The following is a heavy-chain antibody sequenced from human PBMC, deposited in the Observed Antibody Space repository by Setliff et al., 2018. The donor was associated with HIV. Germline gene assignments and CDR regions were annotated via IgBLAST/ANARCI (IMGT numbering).Heavy chain of an antibody. D-gene: IGHD3-3*01. CDR3: ARHGAQLLEWLLPRH. V-gene: IGHV5-51*01. CDR2: IYPGASET. CDR1: GYSFSSYW. Sequence: RGESLKLSCKASGYSFSSYWLGWVRQMPGEGLEWMGIIYPGASETRYNPSFEGQVTISADKSTNTAFLQWRSLEASDTAIYYCARHGAQLLEWLLPRHWGQGTLVPSPQ. J-gene: IGHJ4*02.